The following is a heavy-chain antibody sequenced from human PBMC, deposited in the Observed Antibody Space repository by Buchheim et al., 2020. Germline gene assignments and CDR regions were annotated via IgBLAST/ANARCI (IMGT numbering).Heavy chain of an antibody. J-gene: IGHJ4*02. CDR2: ISTYTGKT. D-gene: IGHD2-2*02. CDR1: GYSFTNYG. V-gene: IGHV1-18*01. CDR3: AREGFSTAILLDY. Sequence: QVQLVQSGAEVKKPGASVKVSCKASGYSFTNYGISWVRQAPGQGLEWVGWISTYTGKTMYAKNLKGRVILTTDTSTTTAYMELRGLRSDDTAVYYCAREGFSTAILLDYWGQGTL.